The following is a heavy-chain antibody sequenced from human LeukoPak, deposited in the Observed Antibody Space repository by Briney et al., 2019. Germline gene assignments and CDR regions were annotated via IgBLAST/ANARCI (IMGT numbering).Heavy chain of an antibody. CDR1: GGTFSSYA. CDR3: ARRGYSGYDLDY. J-gene: IGHJ4*02. CDR2: IIPIFGTA. Sequence: SVKVSCKASGGTFSSYAISWVRQAPGQGLEWMGGIIPIFGTANYAQKFQGRVTITADESTSTAYMELSSLRSEDTAVYHCARRGYSGYDLDYWGQGTLVTVSS. V-gene: IGHV1-69*01. D-gene: IGHD5-12*01.